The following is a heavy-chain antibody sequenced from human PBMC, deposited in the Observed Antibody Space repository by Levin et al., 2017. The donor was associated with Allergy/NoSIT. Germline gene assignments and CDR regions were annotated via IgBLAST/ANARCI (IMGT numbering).Heavy chain of an antibody. Sequence: ASVKVSCKASGYTFTGYYMHWVRQAPGQGLEWMGRINPNSGGTNYAQKFQGRVTMTRDTSISTAYMELSRLRSDDTAVYYCARDPTYYDFWRGDGTGVFDYWGQGTLVTVSS. J-gene: IGHJ4*02. CDR1: GYTFTGYY. CDR2: INPNSGGT. CDR3: ARDPTYYDFWRGDGTGVFDY. D-gene: IGHD3-3*01. V-gene: IGHV1-2*06.